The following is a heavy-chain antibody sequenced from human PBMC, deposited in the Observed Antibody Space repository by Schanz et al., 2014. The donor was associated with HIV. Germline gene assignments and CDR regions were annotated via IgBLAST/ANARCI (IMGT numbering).Heavy chain of an antibody. V-gene: IGHV1-69*01. D-gene: IGHD3-9*01. CDR1: GGTFSSYA. J-gene: IGHJ3*02. CDR3: AREKFSTLTGYPQNAFDI. Sequence: QVQLVQSGAEVRKPGTSVTVSCKATGGTFSSYAVNWVRQAPGQGLEWMGGIIPMYDTTNYAQKYQGRVTITADESTSTAYMELTSLRYEDTAVYYCAREKFSTLTGYPQNAFDIWGQGTMVTVSS. CDR2: IIPMYDTT.